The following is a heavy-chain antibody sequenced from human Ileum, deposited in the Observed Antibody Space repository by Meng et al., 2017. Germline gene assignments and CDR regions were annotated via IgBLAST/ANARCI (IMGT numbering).Heavy chain of an antibody. J-gene: IGHJ4*02. D-gene: IGHD7-27*01. CDR3: ARDHWGSLDY. V-gene: IGHV4-61*01. CDR1: GASVSSNNDG. CDR2: GST. Sequence: QMPLEEAGPGLLRPSATLSLPCTVSGASVSSNNDGWGWIRQPPGKGLEWIGYGSTNHNPSLKSRVTISVDTSKNQFFMTLNSVTAADTAIYYCARDHWGSLDYWGQGILVTVSS.